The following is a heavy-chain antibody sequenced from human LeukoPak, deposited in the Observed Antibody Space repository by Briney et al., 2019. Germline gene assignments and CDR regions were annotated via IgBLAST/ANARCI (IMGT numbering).Heavy chain of an antibody. J-gene: IGHJ4*02. CDR3: AKESYYYDSSGYSYYFDY. CDR2: ISGSGGST. CDR1: GFTFSNAW. Sequence: GGSLRLSCAASGFTFSNAWMSWVRQAPGKGLEWVSAISGSGGSTYYADSVKGRFAISRDNSKKTLYLQMNSLRAEDTAVYYCAKESYYYDSSGYSYYFDYWGQGTLVTVSS. V-gene: IGHV3-23*01. D-gene: IGHD3-22*01.